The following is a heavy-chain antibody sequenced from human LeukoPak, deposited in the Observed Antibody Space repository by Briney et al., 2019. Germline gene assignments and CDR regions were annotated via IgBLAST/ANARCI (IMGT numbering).Heavy chain of an antibody. CDR1: GYTFTSYD. Sequence: GASVKVSCKASGYTFTSYDINWVRQATGQGLEWMGWMNPNSGNTGYAQKFQGRVTMTRNTSISTAYMELSSLRSEDTAVYYCAKGVEYSSSSPLDYWGQGTLVTVSS. CDR2: MNPNSGNT. D-gene: IGHD6-6*01. CDR3: AKGVEYSSSSPLDY. J-gene: IGHJ4*02. V-gene: IGHV1-8*01.